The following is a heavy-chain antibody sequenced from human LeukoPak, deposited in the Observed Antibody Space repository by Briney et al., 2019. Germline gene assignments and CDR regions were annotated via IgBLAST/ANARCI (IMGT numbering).Heavy chain of an antibody. V-gene: IGHV1-2*02. CDR1: GYTFTGYY. Sequence: GASVKVSCKASGYTFTGYYMHWVRQAPGQGLEWMGWINPNSGGTNYAQKFQGRVTMTRDTSISTAYMELSRLRSDDTAVYYCARNLGAAGTDYFDYWGQGTLVTVSS. CDR2: INPNSGGT. D-gene: IGHD6-13*01. J-gene: IGHJ4*02. CDR3: ARNLGAAGTDYFDY.